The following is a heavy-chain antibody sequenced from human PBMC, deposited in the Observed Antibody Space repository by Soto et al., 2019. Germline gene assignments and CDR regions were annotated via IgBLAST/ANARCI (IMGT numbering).Heavy chain of an antibody. V-gene: IGHV3-64*01. CDR3: ARDRCPNSVCDAPSDP. CDR2: ISPHGRQT. D-gene: IGHD2-8*01. CDR1: GFTFSNYA. J-gene: IGHJ5*02. Sequence: EVQLVESGGGLVQPGGSLRLSCAASGFTFSNYAMHWVRQAPGEGLEFVSAISPHGRQTFYANSVKGRFTISRDNSKNTLYLQMGSLRAEDMAVYYCARDRCPNSVCDAPSDPWGRGTLVTVSS.